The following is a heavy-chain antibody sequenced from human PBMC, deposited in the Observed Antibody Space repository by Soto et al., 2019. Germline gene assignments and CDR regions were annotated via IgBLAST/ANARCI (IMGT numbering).Heavy chain of an antibody. D-gene: IGHD3-10*01. V-gene: IGHV1-8*01. CDR2: MNPNSGNT. Sequence: ASVKVSCKASGYTFTSYDINWVRQATGQGLEWMGWMNPNSGNTGYAQKFQGRVTMTRNTSISTAYMELSSLRSEDTAVYYCARISMVRGDSRYNWFYPWGQGTLVTVYS. J-gene: IGHJ5*02. CDR3: ARISMVRGDSRYNWFYP. CDR1: GYTFTSYD.